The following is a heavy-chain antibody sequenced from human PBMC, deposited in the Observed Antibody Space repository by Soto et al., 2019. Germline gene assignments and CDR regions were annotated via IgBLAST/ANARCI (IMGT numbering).Heavy chain of an antibody. V-gene: IGHV1-18*01. CDR1: GYTYTSYG. CDR3: ARDGVDTATGYYYGMDV. CDR2: ISAYNGNT. D-gene: IGHD5-18*01. Sequence: QVQLGQSGAEVKKPGASVKVSCKASGYTYTSYGISWVRQAPGQGLEWMGWISAYNGNTNYAQKLQGRVTMTTDTSTSTAYMELRSLRSDDTAVYYCARDGVDTATGYYYGMDVWGQGTTVTVSS. J-gene: IGHJ6*02.